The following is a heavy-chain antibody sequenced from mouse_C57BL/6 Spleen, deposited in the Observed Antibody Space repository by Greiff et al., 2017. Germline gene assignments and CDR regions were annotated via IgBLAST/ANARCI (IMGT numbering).Heavy chain of an antibody. CDR2: IYPRSGNT. J-gene: IGHJ4*01. CDR1: GYTFTSYG. V-gene: IGHV1-81*01. D-gene: IGHD1-1*01. CDR3: ARDRDFTD. Sequence: QVQLKQSGAELARPGASVKLSCKASGYTFTSYGISWVKQRTGQGLEWIGEIYPRSGNTYYNEKFKGKATLTADQSSSTAYMELRSLTSEDSAVYFCARDRDFTDWGQGTSVTVSS.